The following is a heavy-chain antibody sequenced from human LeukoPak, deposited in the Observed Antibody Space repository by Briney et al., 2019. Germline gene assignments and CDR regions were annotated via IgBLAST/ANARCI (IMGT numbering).Heavy chain of an antibody. D-gene: IGHD2-15*01. Sequence: PSETLSLTCTVSGGSISSSSYYWGWIRQPPGKGLEWIGSIYYSGSTYYNPSLKSRVTISVDTSKNQFSLKLSSVIAADTAVYYCAGQGVVAAGFDYWGQGTLVTVSS. CDR3: AGQGVVAAGFDY. V-gene: IGHV4-39*07. CDR1: GGSISSSSYY. J-gene: IGHJ4*02. CDR2: IYYSGST.